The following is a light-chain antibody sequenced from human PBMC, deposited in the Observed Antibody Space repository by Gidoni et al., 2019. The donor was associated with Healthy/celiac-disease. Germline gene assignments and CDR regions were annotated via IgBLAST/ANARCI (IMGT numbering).Light chain of an antibody. CDR3: GADHGSGSNFFVV. V-gene: IGLV9-49*01. J-gene: IGLJ2*01. CDR2: VGTGGIVG. CDR1: SGYSNDK. Sequence: QPVLTQPPSASASLGAAVTLTCTLSSGYSNDKVDGYQQRPGKGPRFVMRVGTGGIVGSKGDGIPDRFSVLGSGLNRYLTIKNIQEEDESDYHCGADHGSGSNFFVVFGGGTKLTVL.